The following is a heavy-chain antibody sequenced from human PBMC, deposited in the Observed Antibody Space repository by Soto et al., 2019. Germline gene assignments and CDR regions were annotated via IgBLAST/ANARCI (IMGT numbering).Heavy chain of an antibody. Sequence: GGSLRLSCAASGFTFSSYSMNWVRQAPGKGLEWVSSISSSSSYIYYADSVKGRFTISRDNAKNSLYLQMSSLRAEDTAVYYCARASQMLVPAATSYFDYWGQGTLVTVSS. CDR2: ISSSSSYI. D-gene: IGHD2-2*01. CDR3: ARASQMLVPAATSYFDY. V-gene: IGHV3-21*01. CDR1: GFTFSSYS. J-gene: IGHJ4*02.